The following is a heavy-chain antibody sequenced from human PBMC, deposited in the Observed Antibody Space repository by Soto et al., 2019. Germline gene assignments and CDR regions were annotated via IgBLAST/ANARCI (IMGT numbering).Heavy chain of an antibody. J-gene: IGHJ6*02. D-gene: IGHD3-3*01. CDR1: GFTFSSYG. Sequence: PGGSLRLSCAASGFTFSSYGMHWVRQAPGKGLEWVAVISYDGSNKYYADSVKGRFTISRDNSKNTLYLQMNSLRAEDTAVYYCAKDRTPMGYDFPRMDVWGQGTTVTVSS. CDR2: ISYDGSNK. V-gene: IGHV3-30*18. CDR3: AKDRTPMGYDFPRMDV.